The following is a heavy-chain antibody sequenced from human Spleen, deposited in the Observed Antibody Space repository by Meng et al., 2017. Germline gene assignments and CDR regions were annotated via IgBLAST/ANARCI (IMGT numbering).Heavy chain of an antibody. CDR2: VGGFGGHT. J-gene: IGHJ1*01. Sequence: GESLKISCTASAFSLTNYALSWVRQAPGKALEWVSGVGGFGGHTYYADSVKGRFTISRDYSKNTLTLEMKSLTPEDTAVYYCAKEEGSSWYPEYFHQWGQGTLVTVSS. V-gene: IGHV3-23*01. CDR1: AFSLTNYA. D-gene: IGHD6-13*01. CDR3: AKEEGSSWYPEYFHQ.